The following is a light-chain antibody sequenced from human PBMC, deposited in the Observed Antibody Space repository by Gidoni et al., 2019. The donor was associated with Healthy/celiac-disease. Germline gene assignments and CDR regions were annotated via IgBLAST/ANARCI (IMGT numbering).Light chain of an antibody. CDR3: CSYAASSTWVV. CDR1: SSDVGSYNL. V-gene: IGLV2-23*01. J-gene: IGLJ2*01. Sequence: QSALAQPAYVSGSPGHSSTISCTGTSSDVGSYNLVSWYQQHTAKAPKLMIYEGSKRPSGVSNRFSGPKSGTTASLTISVLQAEDEAAYYCCSYAASSTWVVFGGGTKLTVL. CDR2: EGS.